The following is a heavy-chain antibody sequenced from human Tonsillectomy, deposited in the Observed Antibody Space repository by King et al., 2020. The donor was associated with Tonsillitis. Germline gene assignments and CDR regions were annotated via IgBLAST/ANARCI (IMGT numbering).Heavy chain of an antibody. D-gene: IGHD4-23*01. CDR2: IRHDGTKT. J-gene: IGHJ1*01. CDR3: AKDRDYVGNFHH. V-gene: IGHV3-30*02. Sequence: QLVQSGGGVVQPGGSLRLSCATSGFTFSAYGMNWVRQAPDKGLEWVAFIRHDGTKTYNADSVMGRFTISRDNSKNLLYLHMTNLRPEDTAIYYCAKDRDYVGNFHHWGQGALVTASS. CDR1: GFTFSAYG.